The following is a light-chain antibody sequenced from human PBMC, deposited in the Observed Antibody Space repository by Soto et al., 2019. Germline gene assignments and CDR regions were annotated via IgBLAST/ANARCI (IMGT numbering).Light chain of an antibody. J-gene: IGKJ1*01. CDR1: QSVINW. CDR2: KAS. Sequence: DIQMTQSPSTLSASVGHRVTITSRAIQSVINWLAWYQQKPGRAPKLLXYKASSLQTGVPSRFSGSGSGTEFNLTISSLQPDDFATYYCQQYSSYSPKTFGQGTKV. V-gene: IGKV1-5*03. CDR3: QQYSSYSPKT.